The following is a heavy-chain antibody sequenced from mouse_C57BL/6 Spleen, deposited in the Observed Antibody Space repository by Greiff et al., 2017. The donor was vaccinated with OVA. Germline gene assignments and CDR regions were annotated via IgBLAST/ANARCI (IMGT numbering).Heavy chain of an antibody. CDR3: TRGYYGTGDAY. CDR2: ISSGGDYI. J-gene: IGHJ3*01. V-gene: IGHV5-9-1*02. CDR1: GFTFSSYA. Sequence: EVMLVESGEGLVKPGGSLKLSCAASGFTFSSYAMSWVRQTPEKRLEWVAYISSGGDYIYYADTVKGRFTISRDNARNTLYLQMSSLKSEDTAMYYCTRGYYGTGDAYWGQGTLVTVSA. D-gene: IGHD1-1*01.